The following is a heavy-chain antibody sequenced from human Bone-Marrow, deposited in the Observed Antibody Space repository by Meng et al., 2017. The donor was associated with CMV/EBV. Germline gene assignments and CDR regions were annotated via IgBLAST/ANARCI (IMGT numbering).Heavy chain of an antibody. CDR2: ISSSSSTI. D-gene: IGHD2-2*03. CDR3: ARVGLNDY. Sequence: GESLKISCAASGFTFSSYSMNWVRQAPGKGLEWVSYISSSSSTIYYADSVKGRFTISRDNAKNSLYLQMNSLRAEDTAVYYCARVGLNDYWGQGTLVTVSS. J-gene: IGHJ4*02. V-gene: IGHV3-48*04. CDR1: GFTFSSYS.